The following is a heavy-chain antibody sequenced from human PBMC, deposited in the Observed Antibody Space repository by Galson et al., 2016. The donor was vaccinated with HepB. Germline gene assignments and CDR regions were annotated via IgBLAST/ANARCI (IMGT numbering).Heavy chain of an antibody. CDR2: ISPSGGRT. V-gene: IGHV1-46*01. CDR3: AIDRVGVGSLEN. D-gene: IGHD1-26*01. J-gene: IGHJ4*02. Sequence: KVSCKASGYIFTSYYIHWVRQTPGQGPEWMGIISPSGGRTNFAQKFQGRVNMTRDTSRSTVYMELSGLRSEDTAVYYCAIDRVGVGSLENWGQGTLVTVSS. CDR1: GYIFTSYY.